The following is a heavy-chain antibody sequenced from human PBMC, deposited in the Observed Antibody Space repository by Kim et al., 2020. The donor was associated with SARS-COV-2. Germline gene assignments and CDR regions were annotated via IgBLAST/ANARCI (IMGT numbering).Heavy chain of an antibody. Sequence: GGSLRLSCAASGFTFSSYWMSWVRQAPGKGLEWVANIKQDGSEKYYVDSVKGRFTISRDNAKNSLYLQMNSLRAEDTAVYYCAREDRIYDFWSGYRLYNWFDPWGQGTLVTVSS. CDR1: GFTFSSYW. D-gene: IGHD3-3*01. CDR2: IKQDGSEK. CDR3: AREDRIYDFWSGYRLYNWFDP. J-gene: IGHJ5*02. V-gene: IGHV3-7*01.